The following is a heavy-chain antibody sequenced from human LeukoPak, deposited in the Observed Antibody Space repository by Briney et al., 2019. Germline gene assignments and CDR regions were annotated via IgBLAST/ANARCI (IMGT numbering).Heavy chain of an antibody. Sequence: SETLSLTCTVSGGSIRSSSYFWDWIRQPPGEGLEWIGIISFSGSTYSNPSLKSRVSMSIDTSKSQFSLRLNSVTAADTAVYYCARHRVLSDYVDYWGQGTLVTVSS. CDR1: GGSIRSSSYF. CDR2: ISFSGST. J-gene: IGHJ4*02. CDR3: ARHRVLSDYVDY. V-gene: IGHV4-39*01.